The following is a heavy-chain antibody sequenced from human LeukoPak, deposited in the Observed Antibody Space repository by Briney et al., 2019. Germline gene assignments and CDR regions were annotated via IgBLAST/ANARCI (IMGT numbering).Heavy chain of an antibody. V-gene: IGHV5-51*01. Sequence: GESLKISSKGTGYSFTRHWIAWVRQMPGKGLEWMGIIYPVDSDTRYSPSFQGQVTMSADKSISTAYLQWSSLKASDTAMYYCARTDCSSTSCYLFDYWGQGTLVTVSS. D-gene: IGHD2-2*01. CDR3: ARTDCSSTSCYLFDY. CDR1: GYSFTRHW. J-gene: IGHJ4*02. CDR2: IYPVDSDT.